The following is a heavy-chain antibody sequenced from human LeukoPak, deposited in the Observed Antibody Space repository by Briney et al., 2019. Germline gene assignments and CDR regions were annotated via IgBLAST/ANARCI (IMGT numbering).Heavy chain of an antibody. CDR3: ARDKAACSSTSCHYWYFDL. CDR2: IYSGGST. D-gene: IGHD2-2*01. Sequence: GGSLRLSCAAPGFTVSSNYMSWVRQAPGKGLEWVSVIYSGGSTYYADSVKGRFTISRDNSKNTLYLQMNSLRAEDTAVYYCARDKAACSSTSCHYWYFDLWGRGTLVTVSS. J-gene: IGHJ2*01. V-gene: IGHV3-53*01. CDR1: GFTVSSNY.